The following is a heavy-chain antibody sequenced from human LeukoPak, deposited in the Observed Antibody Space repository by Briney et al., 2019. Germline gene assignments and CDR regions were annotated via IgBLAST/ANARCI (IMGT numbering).Heavy chain of an antibody. CDR2: YIPMFATA. CDR3: AGASSKWELSF. V-gene: IGHV1-69*13. CDR1: GGTFSRYA. D-gene: IGHD1-26*01. Sequence: ASVKVSCKASGGTFSRYAICWVRQAPGQGLEWMGGYIPMFATANYAENFQTRVTITADESTSTFSMELSSLRPEDGAVYFCAGASSKWELSFWGQGTLVTVSS. J-gene: IGHJ4*02.